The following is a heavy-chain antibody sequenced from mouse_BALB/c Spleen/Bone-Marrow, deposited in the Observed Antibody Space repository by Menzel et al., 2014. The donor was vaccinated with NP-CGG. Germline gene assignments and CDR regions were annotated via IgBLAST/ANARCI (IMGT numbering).Heavy chain of an antibody. CDR2: IYPGDSDT. Sequence: LVESGAELVRPGSSVKISCKASGYAFSGYWMNWVKQRPGQGLEWIGQIYPGDSDTDYNGKFKGKATLTADKSSNTAYMQLTSLTSEDSAVYFCARGGISVDYWGQGTTLTVSS. J-gene: IGHJ2*01. CDR1: GYAFSGYW. V-gene: IGHV1-80*01. CDR3: ARGGISVDY.